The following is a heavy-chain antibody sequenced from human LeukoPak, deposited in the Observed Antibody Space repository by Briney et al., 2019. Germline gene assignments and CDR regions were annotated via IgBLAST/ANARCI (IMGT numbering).Heavy chain of an antibody. CDR3: ARGVRIWAYYYDSSGRRDWFDP. D-gene: IGHD3-22*01. V-gene: IGHV4-34*01. CDR2: INHSGST. CDR1: GGSFSGYY. J-gene: IGHJ5*02. Sequence: PSETLSLTCAVYGGSFSGYYWSWIRQPPGKGLEWIGEINHSGSTNYNPSLKSRVTISVDTSKNQFSLKLSSVTAADTAVYYCARGVRIWAYYYDSSGRRDWFDPWGQGTLVTVSS.